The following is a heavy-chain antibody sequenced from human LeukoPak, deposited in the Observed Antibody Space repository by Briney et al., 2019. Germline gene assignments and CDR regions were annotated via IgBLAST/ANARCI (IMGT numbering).Heavy chain of an antibody. CDR1: GGSIRSSTYY. V-gene: IGHV4-39*01. D-gene: IGHD6-19*01. J-gene: IGHJ3*02. CDR2: IYYSGNT. CDR3: ATQAVAGTFDI. Sequence: SETLSLTCTVSGGSIRSSTYYWGWIRQPPGQGLEWIGSIYYSGNTYYNPSLKSRLTISVDTSKNQFSLRLSSVTAADTAVYYCATQAVAGTFDIWGQGTMVTFSS.